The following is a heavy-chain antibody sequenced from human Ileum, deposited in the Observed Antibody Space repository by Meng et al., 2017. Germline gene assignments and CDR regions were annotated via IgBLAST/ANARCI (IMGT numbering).Heavy chain of an antibody. J-gene: IGHJ4*02. D-gene: IGHD4-17*01. V-gene: IGHV1-18*01. CDR2: VSTYNDDT. CDR3: ARDQIGDYVWDY. Sequence: QVQLVPSGAEVKKPGASVQVSCKASGYTFTSTNYGISWMRQAPGQGLEWMGWVSTYNDDTNHVQKFQDRVTMTTDTSTSTVYMELRSLRSDDTAVYYCARDQIGDYVWDYWGQGTLVTVSS. CDR1: GYTFTSTNYG.